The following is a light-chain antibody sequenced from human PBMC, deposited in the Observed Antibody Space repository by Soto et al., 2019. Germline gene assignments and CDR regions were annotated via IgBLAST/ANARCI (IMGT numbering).Light chain of an antibody. V-gene: IGLV1-40*01. CDR3: QSHDSSLSGYV. Sequence: QSVLTQPPSVSGAPGQRVTISCTGSSSDIGAGYDVHWYQQLPGTAPKLLIYGNINRPSGVPDRFSGSKSGTSASLAITGLQAEDEAEYYCQSHDSSLSGYVFGTGTKVTVL. CDR2: GNI. CDR1: SSDIGAGYD. J-gene: IGLJ1*01.